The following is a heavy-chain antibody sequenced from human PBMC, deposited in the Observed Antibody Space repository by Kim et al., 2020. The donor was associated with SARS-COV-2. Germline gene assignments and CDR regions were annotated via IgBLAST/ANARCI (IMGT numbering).Heavy chain of an antibody. CDR3: ASGALPSYYDFIYYYYGMDV. V-gene: IGHV4-39*01. CDR2: IYYSGST. Sequence: SETLSLTCTVSGGSISSSSYYWGWIRQPPGKGLEWIGSIYYSGSTYYNPSLKSRVTISVDTSKNQFSLKLSSVTAADTAVYYCASGALPSYYDFIYYYYGMDVWGQGTTVTVSS. CDR1: GGSISSSSYY. D-gene: IGHD3-3*01. J-gene: IGHJ6*02.